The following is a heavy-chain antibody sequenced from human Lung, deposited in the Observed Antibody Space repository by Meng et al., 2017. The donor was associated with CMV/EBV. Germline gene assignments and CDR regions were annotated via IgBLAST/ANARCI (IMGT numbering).Heavy chain of an antibody. Sequence: SCAASGFSFSSYAMTWVRQAPGTGLEWVSSISGVDGSTYYTDSGKGRFTISRDNSKNTLYLQINSLRAEDTAVYYCAKNYYDFWSGYFPPTNAMDAXRQGTTVTVSS. J-gene: IGHJ6*02. CDR1: GFSFSSYA. D-gene: IGHD3-3*01. CDR3: AKNYYDFWSGYFPPTNAMDA. V-gene: IGHV3-23*01. CDR2: ISGVDGST.